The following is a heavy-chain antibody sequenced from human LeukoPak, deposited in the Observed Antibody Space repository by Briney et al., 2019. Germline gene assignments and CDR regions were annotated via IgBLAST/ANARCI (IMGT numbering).Heavy chain of an antibody. CDR3: ASSRYDSSGYYGIIGY. Sequence: ETLFLTCTVSGGSISSYYWSWVHQAPGKGLEWVSSISRSSNYKYYADSVKGRFTISRDNAKNSLYLQMNSLRAEDTALYYCASSRYDSSGYYGIIGYWGQGTLVTVSS. V-gene: IGHV3-21*01. J-gene: IGHJ4*02. CDR2: ISRSSNYK. D-gene: IGHD3-22*01. CDR1: GGSISSYY.